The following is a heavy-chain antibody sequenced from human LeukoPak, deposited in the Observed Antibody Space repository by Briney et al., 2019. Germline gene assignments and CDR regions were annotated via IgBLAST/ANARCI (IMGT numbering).Heavy chain of an antibody. CDR3: AKKNYGYGGYFDS. CDR1: GFTFSNYT. V-gene: IGHV3-23*01. D-gene: IGHD5-18*01. J-gene: IGHJ4*02. Sequence: GGTLRLSCAASGFTFSNYTMTWVRQAPGKGLEWVSAISGSGGSTYYADSAKGRFTISRDNSKNTLYLQMNSLRAEDTAVYYCAKKNYGYGGYFDSWGQGTLVTVSS. CDR2: ISGSGGST.